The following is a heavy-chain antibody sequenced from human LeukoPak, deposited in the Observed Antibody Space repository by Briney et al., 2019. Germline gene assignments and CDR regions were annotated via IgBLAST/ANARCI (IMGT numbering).Heavy chain of an antibody. CDR2: INHSGST. V-gene: IGHV4-34*01. J-gene: IGHJ4*02. Sequence: PSETLSLTCAVYGGSFSGYYWSWIRQPPGKGLEWIGEINHSGSTNYNPSLKSRVTISVDTSKTQSSLKLSSVTAADTAVYYCARGGITMIVVVITREFFFDYWGQGTLVTVSS. D-gene: IGHD3-22*01. CDR1: GGSFSGYY. CDR3: ARGGITMIVVVITREFFFDY.